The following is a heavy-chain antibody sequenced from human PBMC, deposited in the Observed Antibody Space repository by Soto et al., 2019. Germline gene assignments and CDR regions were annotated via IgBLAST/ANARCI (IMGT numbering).Heavy chain of an antibody. CDR1: GYTFTSYG. Sequence: QVQLVQSGAEVKKPGASVKVSCKASGYTFTSYGISWVRQAPGQGLEWMGWISAYNGNTNYAQKLQGRVTMTTDTXXXXXXXXXXXLRSDDTAVYYCARGIYGDYGDYWGQGTLVTVSS. CDR3: ARGIYGDYGDY. D-gene: IGHD4-17*01. V-gene: IGHV1-18*01. J-gene: IGHJ4*02. CDR2: ISAYNGNT.